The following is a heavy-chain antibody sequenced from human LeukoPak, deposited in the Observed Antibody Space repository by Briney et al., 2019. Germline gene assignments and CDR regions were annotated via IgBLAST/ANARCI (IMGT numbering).Heavy chain of an antibody. CDR2: IDRNGDST. CDR1: GFTFEDYG. D-gene: IGHD6-19*01. J-gene: IGHJ4*02. V-gene: IGHV3-20*04. CDR3: AKPQGIGYSSGYNYYFDY. Sequence: PGGALRLSCAASGFTFEDYGMSWVRQGPGKGLEWVSAIDRNGDSTGYAESVKGRFTISRDNSKNTRYVQMNSLRAEDTAVYYCAKPQGIGYSSGYNYYFDYWGQGTLVTVSS.